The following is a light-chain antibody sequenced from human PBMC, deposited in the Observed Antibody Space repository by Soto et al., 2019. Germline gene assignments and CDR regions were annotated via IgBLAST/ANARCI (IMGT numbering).Light chain of an antibody. CDR2: EVT. CDR1: SSDVGGYNY. J-gene: IGLJ2*01. CDR3: CSYAGSATVL. Sequence: QSALTQPPSASGSPGQSVTISCTGTSSDVGGYNYVSWYQQHPGKAPKLMIYEVTKRPSGVPDRFSGSKSGNTASLTVSGLQAEDEADYYCCSYAGSATVLFGGGTQLTVL. V-gene: IGLV2-8*01.